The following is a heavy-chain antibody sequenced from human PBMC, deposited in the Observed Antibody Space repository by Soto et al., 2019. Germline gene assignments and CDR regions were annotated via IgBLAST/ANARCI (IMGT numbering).Heavy chain of an antibody. J-gene: IGHJ4*02. Sequence: GGSLRLSCAASGFTFSNAWMNWVRQAPGKGLEWVGRIKSKTDGGTTDYAAPVKGRFTISRDDSKNTLYLQMNSLKTEDTAVYYCTTYYYDSSGYPNFDYWGQGTLVTVSS. CDR3: TTYYYDSSGYPNFDY. V-gene: IGHV3-15*07. D-gene: IGHD3-22*01. CDR2: IKSKTDGGTT. CDR1: GFTFSNAW.